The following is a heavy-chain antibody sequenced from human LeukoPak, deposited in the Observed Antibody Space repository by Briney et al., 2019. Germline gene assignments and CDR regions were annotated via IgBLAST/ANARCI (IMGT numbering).Heavy chain of an antibody. CDR2: ISYDGSNK. Sequence: SGGSLRLSCAASGFTFSSYAMHWVRQAPGKGLEWVAVISYDGSNKYYADSVKGRFTISRDNSKNTLYLQMNSLRAEDTAVYYCARIAAAGECDYWGQGTLVTVSS. CDR3: ARIAAAGECDY. J-gene: IGHJ4*02. D-gene: IGHD6-13*01. V-gene: IGHV3-30-3*01. CDR1: GFTFSSYA.